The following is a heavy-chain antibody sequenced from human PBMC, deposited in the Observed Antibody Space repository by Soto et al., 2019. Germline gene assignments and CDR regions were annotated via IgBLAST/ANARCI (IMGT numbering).Heavy chain of an antibody. CDR3: ARGGAGASSWYFDL. V-gene: IGHV3-30-3*01. Sequence: QVQVVESGGGVVQPGRSLRLSCAASGFTFSTFAFHWVRQAPGKGLEWLTAISYNGINIYYADSVKGRFTISRDNSRNTLYLQMNSLRPEDTARYYCARGGAGASSWYFDLWGRGTLVTVSS. CDR2: ISYNGINI. D-gene: IGHD6-19*01. CDR1: GFTFSTFA. J-gene: IGHJ2*01.